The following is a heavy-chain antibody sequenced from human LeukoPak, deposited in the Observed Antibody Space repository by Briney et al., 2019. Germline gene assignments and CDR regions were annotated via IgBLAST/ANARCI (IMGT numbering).Heavy chain of an antibody. J-gene: IGHJ4*02. CDR3: TTRSPARYCSDGACYSSADY. Sequence: GGSLRLSCAASGLSFSDAWMNWVRQAPGKGLEWVGHIRSKADGGTPDYIAPVKGRFTISRDDSKDTLYLQMNSLYTEDTAMYYCTTRSPARYCSDGACYSSADYWGQGTLVTVSS. CDR1: GLSFSDAW. D-gene: IGHD2-15*01. V-gene: IGHV3-15*07. CDR2: IRSKADGGTP.